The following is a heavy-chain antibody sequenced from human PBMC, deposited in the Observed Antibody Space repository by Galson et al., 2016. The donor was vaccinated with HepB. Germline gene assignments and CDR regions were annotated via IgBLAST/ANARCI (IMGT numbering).Heavy chain of an antibody. Sequence: LRLSCAASGFTFGDYAMTWVRQAPGKGLEGVGFIRSKAYGGTAEYAASVKGRFAVSRDDSKNIAYLQMNSLKTEDTAVYYCIRGHNSGWYFIDYWGQGTLVTVSS. D-gene: IGHD6-19*01. V-gene: IGHV3-49*04. CDR3: IRGHNSGWYFIDY. J-gene: IGHJ4*02. CDR2: IRSKAYGGTA. CDR1: GFTFGDYA.